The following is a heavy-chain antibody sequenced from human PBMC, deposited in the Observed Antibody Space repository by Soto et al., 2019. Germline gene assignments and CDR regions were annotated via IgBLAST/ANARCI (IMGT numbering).Heavy chain of an antibody. CDR1: GFTFSDYY. J-gene: IGHJ6*02. V-gene: IGHV3-11*04. CDR3: AKAPGWYNYYYYYGMDV. D-gene: IGHD6-19*01. Sequence: GGSLRLSCAASGFTFSDYYMSWIRQAPGKGLEWVSYISSSGSTIYYADSVKGRFTISRDNAKNTLYLQMNSLRAEDTAVYYCAKAPGWYNYYYYYGMDVWGQGTTVTVSS. CDR2: ISSSGSTI.